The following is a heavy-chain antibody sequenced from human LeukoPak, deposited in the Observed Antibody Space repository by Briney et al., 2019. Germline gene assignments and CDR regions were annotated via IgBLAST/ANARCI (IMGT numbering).Heavy chain of an antibody. CDR2: INWNGGST. V-gene: IGHV3-20*04. J-gene: IGHJ5*02. CDR1: GFTFDDYG. CDR3: ARDSGSSWYYWFDP. Sequence: GGSLRLSCPASGFTFDDYGMSWVRQAPGKGLEWVSGINWNGGSTGYADSMKGRFTISRDNAKNSLYLQMNSLRAEDTALYYCARDSGSSWYYWFDPWGQGTLVTVSS. D-gene: IGHD6-13*01.